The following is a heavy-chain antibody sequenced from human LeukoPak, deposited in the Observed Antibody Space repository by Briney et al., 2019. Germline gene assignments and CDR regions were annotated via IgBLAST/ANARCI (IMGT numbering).Heavy chain of an antibody. CDR1: GYTFTSYY. Sequence: ASVKVSCKASGYTFTSYYMHWVRQAPGQGLEWMGIINPSGGSTSYAQKFQGRVTMTRDTSTSTVYMELSSLRSEDTAVYYCARGGEGVYSGYDLYYYYYMDVWGKGTTVTISS. CDR2: INPSGGST. V-gene: IGHV1-46*01. J-gene: IGHJ6*03. D-gene: IGHD5-12*01. CDR3: ARGGEGVYSGYDLYYYYYMDV.